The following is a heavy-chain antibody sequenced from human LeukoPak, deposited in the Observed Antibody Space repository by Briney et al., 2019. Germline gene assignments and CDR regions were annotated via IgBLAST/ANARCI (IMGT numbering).Heavy chain of an antibody. D-gene: IGHD4-11*01. CDR3: ARLLRYSNYYYYGMDV. CDR2: IYYGGST. CDR1: GGSISSYC. V-gene: IGHV4-59*08. Sequence: SSETLSFTCTVSGGSISSYCWSWIRQPPGKGLEWIGYIYYGGSTNYNPSLKSRVTISVDTSKNQFSLKLSSVTAADTAVYYCARLLRYSNYYYYGMDVWGQGTTVTVSS. J-gene: IGHJ6*02.